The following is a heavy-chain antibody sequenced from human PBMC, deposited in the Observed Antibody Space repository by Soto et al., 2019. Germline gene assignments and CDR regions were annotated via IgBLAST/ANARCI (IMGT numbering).Heavy chain of an antibody. CDR2: IYGSSSTM. CDR1: GFTFSAFS. V-gene: IGHV3-48*02. Sequence: GGSLRLSCTGSGFTFSAFSMNWVRQAPGKGLEWISYIYGSSSTMYYADSVKGRFSISRDNAKNSLYLQMNNLTHEDTAVYYCARDRPVDSWGQGTPVTVSS. CDR3: ARDRPVDS. J-gene: IGHJ4*02.